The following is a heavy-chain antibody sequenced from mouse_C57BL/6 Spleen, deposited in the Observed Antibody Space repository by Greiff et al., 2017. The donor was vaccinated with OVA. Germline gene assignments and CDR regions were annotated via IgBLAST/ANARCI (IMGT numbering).Heavy chain of an antibody. CDR3: ATHYYGSSGYVDV. V-gene: IGHV1-69*01. J-gene: IGHJ1*03. CDR1: GYTFTSYW. Sequence: QVQLQQPGAELVMPGASVKLSCKASGYTFTSYWMHWVKQRPGQGLEWIGEIDPSDSYTNYNQKFKGKSTLTVDKSSRTAYMQLSSLTSEDSAVYYCATHYYGSSGYVDVWGTGTTVTVSS. CDR2: IDPSDSYT. D-gene: IGHD1-1*01.